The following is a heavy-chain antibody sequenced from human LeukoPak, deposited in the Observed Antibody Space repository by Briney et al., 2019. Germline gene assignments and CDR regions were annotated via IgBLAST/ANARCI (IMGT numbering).Heavy chain of an antibody. CDR1: GGSFSGYY. CDR3: ASLSAAADTCDY. V-gene: IGHV4-34*01. Sequence: SETLSLPCVVYGGSFSGYYWSWIRPPPGKGLEWIGEINHSGSTNYNPSLKSRVTISVDTSKNQFSLKLSSVTAADTAVYYCASLSAAADTCDYWGQGTLVTVSS. J-gene: IGHJ4*02. CDR2: INHSGST. D-gene: IGHD6-13*01.